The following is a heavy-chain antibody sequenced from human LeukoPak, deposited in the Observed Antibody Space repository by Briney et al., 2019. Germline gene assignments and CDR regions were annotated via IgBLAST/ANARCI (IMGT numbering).Heavy chain of an antibody. J-gene: IGHJ4*02. CDR3: ARGFPKVWYPDY. Sequence: PGGSLRLSCAGSGFTFSDYYMSWIRPAPGKGLKWVSYISSSGSTIYYADSVKGRFTISRDNAKNSLYLQMNSLRAEDTAVYYCARGFPKVWYPDYWGQGTLVTVSS. CDR2: ISSSGSTI. V-gene: IGHV3-11*01. CDR1: GFTFSDYY. D-gene: IGHD6-13*01.